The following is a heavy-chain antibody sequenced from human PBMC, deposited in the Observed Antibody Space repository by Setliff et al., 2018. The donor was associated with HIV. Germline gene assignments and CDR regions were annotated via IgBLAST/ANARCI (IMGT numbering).Heavy chain of an antibody. J-gene: IGHJ4*02. D-gene: IGHD2-21*01. CDR2: SIPLFGSA. Sequence: ASVKVSCKASGGTFKSHEISWVRQAPGQGLEWMGGSIPLFGSADYAQRFQGRVTITADESTSTAYMELTSLRSEDTAMYYCAVVNKVTDFEYWGQGTLVTVSS. CDR3: AVVNKVTDFEY. CDR1: GGTFKSHE. V-gene: IGHV1-69*13.